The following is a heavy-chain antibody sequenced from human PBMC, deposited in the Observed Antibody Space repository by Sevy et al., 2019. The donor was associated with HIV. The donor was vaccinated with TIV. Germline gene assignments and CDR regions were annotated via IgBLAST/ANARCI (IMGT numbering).Heavy chain of an antibody. Sequence: GGSLRLSCAASGFTFSSYGMHWVRQAPGKGLEWVAVIWYDGSNKYYADSVKGRFTISRDNSRNTLYLQMNSLRAEDTAVYYCARDETYYSGSGSYWGQGTLVTVSS. CDR1: GFTFSSYG. V-gene: IGHV3-33*01. J-gene: IGHJ4*02. D-gene: IGHD3-10*01. CDR2: IWYDGSNK. CDR3: ARDETYYSGSGSY.